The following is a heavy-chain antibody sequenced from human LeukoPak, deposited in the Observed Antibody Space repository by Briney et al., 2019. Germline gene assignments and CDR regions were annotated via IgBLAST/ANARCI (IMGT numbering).Heavy chain of an antibody. J-gene: IGHJ4*02. CDR2: IYHSGST. CDR1: GGSISSYY. CDR3: ARAKKSGILRYFDWLDY. Sequence: SETLSLTCTVSGGSISSYYWSWIRQPPGKGLEWIGYIYHSGSTYYNPSLKSRVTISVDRSKNQFSLKLSSVTAADTAVYYCARAKKSGILRYFDWLDYWGQGTLVTVSS. D-gene: IGHD3-9*01. V-gene: IGHV4-59*12.